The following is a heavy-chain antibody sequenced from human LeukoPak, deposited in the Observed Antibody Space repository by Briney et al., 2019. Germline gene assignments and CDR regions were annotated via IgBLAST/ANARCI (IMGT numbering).Heavy chain of an antibody. V-gene: IGHV4-59*01. Sequence: PSETLSLTCTVSGGSISSYYWSWIRQPPGKGLEWIGYIYYGGSTNYNPSLKSRVTISVDTSKNQFSLKLSSVTAADTAVYYCARDLTGYSSGWPNWFDPWGQGTLVTVSS. D-gene: IGHD6-19*01. CDR2: IYYGGST. CDR3: ARDLTGYSSGWPNWFDP. CDR1: GGSISSYY. J-gene: IGHJ5*02.